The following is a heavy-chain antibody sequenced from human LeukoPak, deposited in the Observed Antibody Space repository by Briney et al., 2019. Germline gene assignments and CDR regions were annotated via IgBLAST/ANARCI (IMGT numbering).Heavy chain of an antibody. CDR1: RGSFSGYY. J-gene: IGHJ4*02. Sequence: SETLSLTCAVYRGSFSGYYWSWIRQPPRKGLEWIAEINHSGSTNYNPSLKSRVTISVDTSKNQFSLKLSSVTAADTAVYYCARRTDCGGDCYSPYYFDYWGQGTLVTVSS. CDR3: ARRTDCGGDCYSPYYFDY. V-gene: IGHV4-34*01. CDR2: INHSGST. D-gene: IGHD2-21*02.